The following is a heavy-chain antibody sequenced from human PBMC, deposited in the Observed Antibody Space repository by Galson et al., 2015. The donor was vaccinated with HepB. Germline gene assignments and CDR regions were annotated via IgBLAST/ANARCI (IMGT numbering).Heavy chain of an antibody. CDR3: ASFPSITGDAFDI. CDR2: ISSSSSYI. Sequence: SLRLSCAASGFTFSSYSMNWVRQAPGKGLEWVSSISSSSSYIYYADSVKGRFTISRDNAKNSLYLQMNSLRAEDTAVYYCASFPSITGDAFDIWGQGTMVTVSS. J-gene: IGHJ3*02. CDR1: GFTFSSYS. V-gene: IGHV3-21*01. D-gene: IGHD1-20*01.